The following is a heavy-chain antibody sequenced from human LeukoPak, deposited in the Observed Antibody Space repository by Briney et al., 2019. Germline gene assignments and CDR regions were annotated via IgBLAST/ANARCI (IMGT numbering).Heavy chain of an antibody. Sequence: GGSLRLSCAASGFTFSSYWMSWVRQAPGKGLEWVANIKQDGSEKYYVDSVKGRFTISRDNAKNSLYLQMNSLRAEDTAVYYCARNYYDSSGYWTPDYWGQGTLATVSS. D-gene: IGHD3-22*01. CDR2: IKQDGSEK. CDR3: ARNYYDSSGYWTPDY. CDR1: GFTFSSYW. V-gene: IGHV3-7*01. J-gene: IGHJ4*02.